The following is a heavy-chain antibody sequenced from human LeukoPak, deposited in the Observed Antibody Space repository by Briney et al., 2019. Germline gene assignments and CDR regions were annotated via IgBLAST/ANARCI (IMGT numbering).Heavy chain of an antibody. Sequence: PGGSLRLSCAAPGFAFSSYAMHWVRQAPGKGLEWVAFISYDGSSIYYADSVKGRFTISRDNSKNTLYLQMNSLRAEDTAVYFCARDQPGTYTLSGAWGQGTLVTVSS. CDR3: ARDQPGTYTLSGA. D-gene: IGHD1-14*01. V-gene: IGHV3-30-3*01. CDR1: GFAFSSYA. CDR2: ISYDGSSI. J-gene: IGHJ5*02.